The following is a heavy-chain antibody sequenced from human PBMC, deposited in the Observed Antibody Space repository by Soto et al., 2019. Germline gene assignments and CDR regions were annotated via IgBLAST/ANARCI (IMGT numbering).Heavy chain of an antibody. CDR1: GFTFSSYA. CDR2: ISYDGSNK. D-gene: IGHD1-26*01. Sequence: GGSLRLSCAASGFTFSSYAMHWVRQAPGKGLEWVAVISYDGSNKYYADSVKGRFTISRDNSKNTLYLQMNSLRAEDTAVYYCRVVGATAFDIWGQGTMVTVSS. CDR3: RVVGATAFDI. V-gene: IGHV3-30-3*01. J-gene: IGHJ3*02.